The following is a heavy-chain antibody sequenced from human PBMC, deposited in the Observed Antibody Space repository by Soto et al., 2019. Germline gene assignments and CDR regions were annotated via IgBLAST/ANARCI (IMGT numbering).Heavy chain of an antibody. V-gene: IGHV3-74*01. Sequence: EVQLVESGGGLVQPGGSLRLSCAASGFTFSNYWMYWVHQAPGKGLVWVSRINSDGSVSSYADSVKGRLTISRDNVKNPLYLQMNSLRAEDTAVYYCARGDCVGGPCYSLAGSFYYYMDVWGKGTTVTVFS. J-gene: IGHJ6*03. CDR3: ARGDCVGGPCYSLAGSFYYYMDV. CDR1: GFTFSNYW. D-gene: IGHD2-15*01. CDR2: INSDGSVS.